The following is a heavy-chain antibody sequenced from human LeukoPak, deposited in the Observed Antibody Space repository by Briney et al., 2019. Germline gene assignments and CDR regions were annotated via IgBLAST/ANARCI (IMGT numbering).Heavy chain of an antibody. CDR2: ISYDGRDK. CDR1: GFTFDNYG. D-gene: IGHD1-7*01. Sequence: PGRSLRLSCAASGFTFDNYGMHWVRQAPGKWLEWVAIISYDGRDKYYADSVKGRFTLSSNNSKNTLYVHMNSLRAEDTAVYYCAKVRVVFNWNYACYFDSWGQGTLVTVSS. CDR3: AKVRVVFNWNYACYFDS. V-gene: IGHV3-30*18. J-gene: IGHJ4*02.